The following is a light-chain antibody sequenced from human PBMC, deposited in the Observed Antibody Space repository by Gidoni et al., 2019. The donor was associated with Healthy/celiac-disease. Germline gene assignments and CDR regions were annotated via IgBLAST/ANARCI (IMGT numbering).Light chain of an antibody. J-gene: IGKJ4*01. CDR3: QQRSNWLT. CDR1: QSVTSY. V-gene: IGKV3-11*01. Sequence: EIVLTQPPATLSLSPGETASLACRASQSVTSYLAWYQQKPGQAPRLPIYDASNRATGIPARFSGSGSETDFTLTSSSLEPEDFAVYYCQQRSNWLTFGGGTKVEIK. CDR2: DAS.